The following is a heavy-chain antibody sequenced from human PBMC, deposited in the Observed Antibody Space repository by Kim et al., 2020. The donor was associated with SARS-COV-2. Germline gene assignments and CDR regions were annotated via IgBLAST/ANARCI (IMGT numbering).Heavy chain of an antibody. CDR1: GFTFSNAW. Sequence: GGSLRLSCAASGFTFSNAWMSWVRQAPGKGLEWVGRIKSKTDGGTTDYAAPVKGRFTISRDDSKNTLYLQMNSLKTEDTAVYYCAAEAYQLLYFEYYYYYMDVWGQGTTVTVSS. D-gene: IGHD2-2*02. CDR2: IKSKTDGGTT. J-gene: IGHJ6*03. V-gene: IGHV3-15*01. CDR3: AAEAYQLLYFEYYYYYMDV.